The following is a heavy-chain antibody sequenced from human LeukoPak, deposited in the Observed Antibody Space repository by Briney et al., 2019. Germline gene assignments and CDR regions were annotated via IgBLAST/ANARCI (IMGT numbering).Heavy chain of an antibody. CDR2: IYSGGST. CDR1: GFTVSSNY. CDR3: ARDGRDGYNNYFDY. J-gene: IGHJ4*02. V-gene: IGHV3-66*01. D-gene: IGHD5-24*01. Sequence: GESLRLSCAASGFTVSSNYMSWVRQAPGKGLEWVSVIYSGGSTYYADSVKGRFTISRDNSKNTLYLQMNSLRAEDTAVYYCARDGRDGYNNYFDYWGQGTLVTVSS.